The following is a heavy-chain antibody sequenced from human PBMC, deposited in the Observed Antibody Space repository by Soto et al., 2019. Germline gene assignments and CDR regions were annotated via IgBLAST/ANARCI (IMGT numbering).Heavy chain of an antibody. J-gene: IGHJ4*02. V-gene: IGHV4-59*01. D-gene: IGHD6-6*01. Sequence: SETLSLTCTVSGGSISSYYWSWIRQPPGKGLEWIGYIYYSGSTNYNPSLKSRVTISVDTSKNQFSLKLSSVTAADTAVYYCARGGVSSDYWGQGTLVTVSS. CDR2: IYYSGST. CDR1: GGSISSYY. CDR3: ARGGVSSDY.